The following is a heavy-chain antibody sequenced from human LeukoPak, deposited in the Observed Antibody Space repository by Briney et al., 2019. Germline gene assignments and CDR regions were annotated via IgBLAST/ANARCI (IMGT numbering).Heavy chain of an antibody. D-gene: IGHD3-9*01. CDR1: GFTLSSYS. Sequence: GGSLRLSCAASGFTLSSYSMNWVRQAPGKGLEWVSSISSSSSYIYYADSVKGRFTISRDNAKNSLYLQMNSLRAEDTAVYYCARDSVPLEPILTGYYFYYGMDVWGKGTTVTVSS. V-gene: IGHV3-21*01. J-gene: IGHJ6*04. CDR3: ARDSVPLEPILTGYYFYYGMDV. CDR2: ISSSSSYI.